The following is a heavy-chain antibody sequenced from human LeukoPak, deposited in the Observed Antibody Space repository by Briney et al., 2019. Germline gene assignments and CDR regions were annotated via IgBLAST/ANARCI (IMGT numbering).Heavy chain of an antibody. CDR1: GFTFSSYW. Sequence: GGSLRLSCAASGFTFSSYWMHWVRQAPGKGLEWVAVISYDGSNKYYADSVKGRFTISRDNSKNTLYLQMNSLRAEDTAVYYCAKDWSTDYWGQGTLVTVSS. CDR2: ISYDGSNK. D-gene: IGHD5/OR15-5a*01. CDR3: AKDWSTDY. J-gene: IGHJ4*02. V-gene: IGHV3-30*18.